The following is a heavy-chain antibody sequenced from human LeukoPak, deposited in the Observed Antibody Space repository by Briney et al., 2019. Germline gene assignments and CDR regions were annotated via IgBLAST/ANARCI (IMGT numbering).Heavy chain of an antibody. D-gene: IGHD2-21*01. V-gene: IGHV3-13*04. CDR3: ARDQGGALDY. Sequence: GGSLRLSCAASGFTFSSYDMHWVRQATGKGLEWGSAIGAAGDTYYPGSVKGRFSISRENAKNSLYLQMNSLRAGDTAVYYCARDQGGALDYWGQGTLVTVSS. J-gene: IGHJ4*02. CDR2: IGAAGDT. CDR1: GFTFSSYD.